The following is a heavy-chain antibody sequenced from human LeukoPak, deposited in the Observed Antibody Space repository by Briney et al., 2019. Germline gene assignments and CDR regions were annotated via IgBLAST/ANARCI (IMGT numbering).Heavy chain of an antibody. J-gene: IGHJ4*02. CDR3: ARDRCSSTSCYCDY. CDR2: ISSSSSYI. CDR1: GFTFDDYG. D-gene: IGHD2-2*01. V-gene: IGHV3-21*01. Sequence: GGSLRLSCAASGFTFDDYGMSWVRQAPGKGLEWVSSISSSSSYIYYADSVKGRFTISRDNAKNSLYLQMNSLRAEDTAVYYCARDRCSSTSCYCDYWGQGTLVTVSS.